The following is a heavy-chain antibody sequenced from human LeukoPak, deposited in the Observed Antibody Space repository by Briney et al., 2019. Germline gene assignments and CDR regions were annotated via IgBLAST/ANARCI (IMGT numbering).Heavy chain of an antibody. D-gene: IGHD2-2*01. CDR1: GGSISSGSYY. CDR2: INHSGST. V-gene: IGHV4-39*07. J-gene: IGHJ5*02. Sequence: SETLSLTCTVSGGSISSGSYYWSWIRQPPGKGLEWIGEINHSGSTNYNPSLKSRVTISVDTSKNQFSLKLSSVTAADTAVYYCARNPAAPWRSYNWFDPWGQGTLVTVSS. CDR3: ARNPAAPWRSYNWFDP.